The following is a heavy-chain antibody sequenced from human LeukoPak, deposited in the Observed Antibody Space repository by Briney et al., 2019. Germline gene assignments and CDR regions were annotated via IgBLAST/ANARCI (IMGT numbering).Heavy chain of an antibody. Sequence: PGGSLRLSCAASGFTFSSYSMNWVRQAPGKGLEWVSSIRSSSSYIYYADSVKGRFTISRDNAKNSLYLQMNSLRAEDTAVYYCARRLGYCSSTSCYAYYYFDYWGQGTLVTVSS. CDR2: IRSSSSYI. J-gene: IGHJ4*02. V-gene: IGHV3-21*01. CDR3: ARRLGYCSSTSCYAYYYFDY. CDR1: GFTFSSYS. D-gene: IGHD2-2*01.